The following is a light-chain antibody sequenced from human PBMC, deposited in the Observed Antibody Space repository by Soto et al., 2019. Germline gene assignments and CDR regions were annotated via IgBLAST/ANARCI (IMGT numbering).Light chain of an antibody. V-gene: IGLV2-14*01. CDR2: EVT. Sequence: QSALTQPASVSGSPGQSIAISCTGTRSDVGAYNYVSWYQQHPGKAPKLMISEVTNRPAGVSDRFSGSKSGNTASLTISGLQAEDEADYYCSSFTSRFPFVFGTGTKVTVL. J-gene: IGLJ1*01. CDR1: RSDVGAYNY. CDR3: SSFTSRFPFV.